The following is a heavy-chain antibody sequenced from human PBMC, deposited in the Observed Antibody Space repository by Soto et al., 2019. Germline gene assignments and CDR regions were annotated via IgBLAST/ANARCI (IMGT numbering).Heavy chain of an antibody. CDR3: ARDQTDSGGYSDS. Sequence: GGSLRLSCEASGFNFSSYGIHWVRQAPGKGLEWVAIIWNDGSNEYYADSVKGRFTISRDNSKNTVYLQVSELRAEDTAVYFCARDQTDSGGYSDSWGQGTLVTVS. J-gene: IGHJ4*02. CDR1: GFNFSSYG. D-gene: IGHD3-22*01. V-gene: IGHV3-33*01. CDR2: IWNDGSNE.